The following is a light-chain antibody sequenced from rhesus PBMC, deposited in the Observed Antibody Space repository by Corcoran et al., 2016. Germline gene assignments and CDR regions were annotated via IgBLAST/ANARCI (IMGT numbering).Light chain of an antibody. CDR2: QAS. CDR3: LQYSSSPPT. J-gene: IGKJ1*01. Sequence: DIQMTQSPSSLSASVGDTVTITCRASQSISSWLDWYQQKPGKAPKLLIYQASGLQSGVPSRFSGSGAGTDFTLTISRLQPEDFATYYCLQYSSSPPTFGQGTKVEIK. V-gene: IGKV1-22*01. CDR1: QSISSW.